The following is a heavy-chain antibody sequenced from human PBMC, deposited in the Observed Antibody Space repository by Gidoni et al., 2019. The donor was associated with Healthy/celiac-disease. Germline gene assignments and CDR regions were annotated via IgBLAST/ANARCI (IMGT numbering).Heavy chain of an antibody. CDR3: ARWETIFGVVPRPHMVLFDI. J-gene: IGHJ3*02. CDR2: IYYSGST. CDR1: GGSISSYY. D-gene: IGHD3-3*01. V-gene: IGHV4-59*01. Sequence: QVQLQESGPGLVKPSETLSLTCTVSGGSISSYYWSWIRQPPGKGLDGIGYIYYSGSTNYNPSLKSRVTISVDTSKNQFSLKLSSVTAADTAVYYCARWETIFGVVPRPHMVLFDIWGQGTMVTVSS.